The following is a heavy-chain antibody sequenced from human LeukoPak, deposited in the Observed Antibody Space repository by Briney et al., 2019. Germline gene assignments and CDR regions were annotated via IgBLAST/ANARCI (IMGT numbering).Heavy chain of an antibody. V-gene: IGHV3-23*01. CDR3: ARQQLPSGY. CDR1: GFIFSSYS. J-gene: IGHJ4*02. D-gene: IGHD6-13*01. Sequence: GGSLRLSCAASGFIFSSYSMNWVRQAPGKGLEWVSAISGSGTSTYYADSVKGRFTISRDNSKNTLYLQMNSLRVEDTAVYYCARQQLPSGYWGQGTLVTVSS. CDR2: ISGSGTST.